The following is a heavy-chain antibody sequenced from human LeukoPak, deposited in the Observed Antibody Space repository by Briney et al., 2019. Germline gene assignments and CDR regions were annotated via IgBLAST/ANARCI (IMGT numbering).Heavy chain of an antibody. V-gene: IGHV3-13*01. CDR3: ARVAAAGKGFDY. Sequence: GGSLRLSCAVSGFTFSSYDMHWVRQVTGKGLEWVSAIDIAGYTSYTGSVKGRFNISRENVKNPLYLQMNRLRAGDTAVYYCARVAAAGKGFDYWGQGTLVTVSS. J-gene: IGHJ4*02. D-gene: IGHD6-13*01. CDR1: GFTFSSYD. CDR2: IDIAGYT.